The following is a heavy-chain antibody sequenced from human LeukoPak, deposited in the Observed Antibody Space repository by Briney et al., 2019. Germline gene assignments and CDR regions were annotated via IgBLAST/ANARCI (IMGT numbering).Heavy chain of an antibody. CDR1: GGSISSSSYY. CDR3: ARNSSGGWFDP. J-gene: IGHJ5*02. Sequence: SETMSLTCTVSGGSISSSSYYWGWIRQPPGKGLEWIGIIYYSGSTSYNPSLKSRVTISVDTSKNQFSLKLSSVTAADTAVYYCARNSSGGWFDPWGQGTPVTVSS. D-gene: IGHD6-19*01. CDR2: IYYSGST. V-gene: IGHV4-39*01.